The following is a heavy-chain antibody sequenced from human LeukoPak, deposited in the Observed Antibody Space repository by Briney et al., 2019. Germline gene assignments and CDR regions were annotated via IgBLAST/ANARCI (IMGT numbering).Heavy chain of an antibody. CDR2: IYPDDSDT. CDR3: ARHDLRPDHDFFDY. Sequence: RHGESLQISCSASGFTFTNYWIGWVRQMPGRGLKCLGIIYPDDSDTKYSPALQRQVTMSVDKSTSTAFLQWISLKASDTATYDSARHDLRPDHDFFDYWGQGTVVTVSS. D-gene: IGHD1-14*01. V-gene: IGHV5-51*01. J-gene: IGHJ4*02. CDR1: GFTFTNYW.